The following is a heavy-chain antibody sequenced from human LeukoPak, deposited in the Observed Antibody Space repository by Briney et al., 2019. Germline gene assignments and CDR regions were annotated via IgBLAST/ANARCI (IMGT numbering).Heavy chain of an antibody. J-gene: IGHJ4*02. V-gene: IGHV3-48*02. Sequence: GRSLRLSCAASGFTFSAYSMNWVRQAPGKGLEWISYISSTSVTIYYTDSVKGRFTISRDNDKNSLYLQMNSLRDDDTAVYYCATWGSGWYDYWGQGTLVTVSS. D-gene: IGHD6-19*01. CDR3: ATWGSGWYDY. CDR1: GFTFSAYS. CDR2: ISSTSVTI.